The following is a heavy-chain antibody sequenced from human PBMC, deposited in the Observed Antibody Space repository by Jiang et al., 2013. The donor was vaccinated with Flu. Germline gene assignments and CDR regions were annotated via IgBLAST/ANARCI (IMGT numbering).Heavy chain of an antibody. J-gene: IGHJ4*02. CDR2: GGST. CDR3: AKDGYVDY. V-gene: IGHV3-23*01. Sequence: GGSTSYAQKFQGRVTISRDNSKNTLYLQMNSLRAEDTAVYYCAKDGYVDYWGQGTLVTVSS.